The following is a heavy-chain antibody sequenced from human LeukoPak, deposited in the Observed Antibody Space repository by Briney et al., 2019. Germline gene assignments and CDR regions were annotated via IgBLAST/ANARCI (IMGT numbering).Heavy chain of an antibody. Sequence: GASVKVSCKASGYTFTSYGISWVRQAPGQGLEWMGWISAYNGNTNYAQKFQGRVTITADESTSTAYMELSSLRSEDTAVYYCAREPTTPNDAFDIWGQGTMVTVSS. CDR2: ISAYNGNT. D-gene: IGHD4-17*01. CDR3: AREPTTPNDAFDI. CDR1: GYTFTSYG. V-gene: IGHV1-18*01. J-gene: IGHJ3*02.